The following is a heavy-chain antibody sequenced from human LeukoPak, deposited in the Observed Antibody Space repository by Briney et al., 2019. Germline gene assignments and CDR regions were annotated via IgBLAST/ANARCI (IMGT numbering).Heavy chain of an antibody. CDR3: ARGAFDSRWACDI. CDR2: IKQDGSEK. J-gene: IGHJ3*02. D-gene: IGHD3-9*01. V-gene: IGHV3-7*01. Sequence: GGSLRLSCAASGFTFSSYWMSWVRQAPGKGLEWVANIKQDGSEKYYVDSVKGRFTISRDNAKNSLYLQMNSLRAEDTAVYYCARGAFDSRWACDIWGQGTMVTVSS. CDR1: GFTFSSYW.